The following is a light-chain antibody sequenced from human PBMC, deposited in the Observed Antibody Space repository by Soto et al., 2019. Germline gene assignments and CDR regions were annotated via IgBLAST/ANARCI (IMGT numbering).Light chain of an antibody. CDR3: QQYNSDPLT. V-gene: IGKV1-5*01. CDR2: DAS. Sequence: DIQMTQSPSTLSASVGDRVTITCRASPSISSWLAWYQQKPGKAPKLLSYDASSLESGVPSRFSGSGSGTEFTLTISSLQPDDFSTYDCQQYNSDPLTFGGGTKVDIK. J-gene: IGKJ4*02. CDR1: PSISSW.